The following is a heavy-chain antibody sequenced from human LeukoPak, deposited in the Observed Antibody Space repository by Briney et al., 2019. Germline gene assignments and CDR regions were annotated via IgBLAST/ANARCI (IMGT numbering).Heavy chain of an antibody. CDR1: GGSISSGGYY. Sequence: SETLSLTCTVSGGSISSGGYYWSWIRQPPGKGLEWIGYIYYSGNTNYNPSLKSRVTISVDTSKNQFSLKLSSVTAADTAVYYCARGIFGGTSARDYFDYWGQGTLVTVSS. V-gene: IGHV4-61*08. CDR2: IYYSGNT. D-gene: IGHD3-3*01. J-gene: IGHJ4*02. CDR3: ARGIFGGTSARDYFDY.